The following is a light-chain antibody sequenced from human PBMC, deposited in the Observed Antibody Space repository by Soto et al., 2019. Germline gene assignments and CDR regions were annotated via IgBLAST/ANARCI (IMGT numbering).Light chain of an antibody. Sequence: EIVLTQSPGTLSLSPGERASLFCRASQSVRSSSLAWYQQKRGQPPRLLFYGASSRATGIPDRFSGSGSGTYFTLTISRLEPEDFAVYFCQQYGDSPDTDRWTFGQGTKVEIK. CDR1: QSVRSSS. CDR3: QQYGDSPDTDRWT. J-gene: IGKJ1*01. V-gene: IGKV3-20*01. CDR2: GAS.